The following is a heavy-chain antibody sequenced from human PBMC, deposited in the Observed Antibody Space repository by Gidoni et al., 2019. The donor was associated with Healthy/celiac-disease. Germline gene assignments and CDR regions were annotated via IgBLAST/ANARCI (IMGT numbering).Heavy chain of an antibody. V-gene: IGHV4-34*01. Sequence: QVQLQQWGAGLLKPSETLSLTCAVYGGSFSGYYWSWIRQPPGKGLEWIGEINHSGSTNYNPSLKSRVTISVDTSKNQFSLKLSSVTAADTAVYYCARDYSSSHRGLYDYWGQGTLVTVSS. CDR1: GGSFSGYY. J-gene: IGHJ4*02. CDR3: ARDYSSSHRGLYDY. D-gene: IGHD6-13*01. CDR2: INHSGST.